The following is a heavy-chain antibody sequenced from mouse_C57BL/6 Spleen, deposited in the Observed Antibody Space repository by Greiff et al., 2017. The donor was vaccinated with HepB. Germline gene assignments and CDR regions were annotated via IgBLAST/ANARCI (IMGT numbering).Heavy chain of an antibody. J-gene: IGHJ3*01. Sequence: QVQLKQSGAELVRPGASVKLSCKASGYTFTDYYINWVKQRPGQGLEWIARIYPGSGNTYYNEKFKGKATLTAEKSSSTAYMQLSSLTSEDSAVYFCARSPSSGYGWFAYWGQGTLVTVSA. CDR1: GYTFTDYY. V-gene: IGHV1-76*01. CDR2: IYPGSGNT. CDR3: ARSPSSGYGWFAY. D-gene: IGHD3-2*02.